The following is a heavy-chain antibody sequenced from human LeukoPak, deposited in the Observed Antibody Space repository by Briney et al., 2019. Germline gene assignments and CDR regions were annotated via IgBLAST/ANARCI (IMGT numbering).Heavy chain of an antibody. CDR3: VGGAAGGFDR. CDR1: GSGFTGDH. J-gene: IGHJ5*02. CDR2: MNTTDGEI. V-gene: IGHV1-2*02. D-gene: IGHD1-26*01. Sequence: ASVKVSCTASGSGFTGDHIHWGRQAPGQGLEWMAWMNTTDGEIRHAQRLKGRVTLTRDTSISTAYMELTGLKSDDTATYYCVGGAAGGFDRWGQGTPVTVSS.